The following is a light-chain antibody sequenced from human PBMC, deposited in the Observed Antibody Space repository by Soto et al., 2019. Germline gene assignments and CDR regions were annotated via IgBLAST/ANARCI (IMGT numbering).Light chain of an antibody. J-gene: IGKJ1*01. CDR3: QQYNSYSSM. CDR2: DAS. CDR1: QSISSY. V-gene: IGKV1-5*01. Sequence: DIRMNQSPSSLSASVGDRVTITCRASQSISSYLAWYQQKPGKAPKLLIYDASTLESGVPSRFSGSGSGTEFTLTISSLQPDDFATYYCQQYNSYSSMFGHGTKVDI.